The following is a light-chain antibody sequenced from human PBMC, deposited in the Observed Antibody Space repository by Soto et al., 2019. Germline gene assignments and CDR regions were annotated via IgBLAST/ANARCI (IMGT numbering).Light chain of an antibody. Sequence: VVMTHSLLPLAVTHVWTTCISCCCRQVIVYSEGNTYLNWFHQRPGQSPRRLIYKVSNRDSGVPDRFSGSGSGTDFTLKISRVEAEDVGVYYCMQGTHWPQTFGQGTRLEIK. CDR3: MQGTHWPQT. CDR1: QVIVYSEGNTY. J-gene: IGKJ5*01. V-gene: IGKV2-30*01. CDR2: KVS.